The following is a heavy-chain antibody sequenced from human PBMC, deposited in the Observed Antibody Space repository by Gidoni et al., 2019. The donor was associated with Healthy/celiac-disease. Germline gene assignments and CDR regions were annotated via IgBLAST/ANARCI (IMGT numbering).Heavy chain of an antibody. Sequence: EVQLLESGGGWVQPGGSLRLSCAAAGFTFSSYAMSWVRQAPGKGLGWVSAISGSGGSTYYADSVTGRFTISRDNSKNTLYLQMTSLRAEDTAVYYCAKVPRSSGWKGAEGWGQGTLVTVSS. CDR1: GFTFSSYA. D-gene: IGHD6-19*01. CDR3: AKVPRSSGWKGAEG. V-gene: IGHV3-23*01. J-gene: IGHJ4*02. CDR2: ISGSGGST.